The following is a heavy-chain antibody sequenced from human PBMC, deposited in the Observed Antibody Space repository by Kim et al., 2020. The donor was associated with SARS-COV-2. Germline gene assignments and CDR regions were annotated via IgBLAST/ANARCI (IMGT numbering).Heavy chain of an antibody. CDR3: ARGGGYYFDWLIDY. CDR2: IYYSGST. Sequence: SETLSLTCTVSGGSISSYYWSWIRQPPGKGLEWIGYIYYSGSTNYNPSLKSRVTISVDTSKNQFSLKLSSVTAADTAVYYCARGGGYYFDWLIDYWGQGTLVTVSS. CDR1: GGSISSYY. V-gene: IGHV4-59*01. D-gene: IGHD3-9*01. J-gene: IGHJ4*02.